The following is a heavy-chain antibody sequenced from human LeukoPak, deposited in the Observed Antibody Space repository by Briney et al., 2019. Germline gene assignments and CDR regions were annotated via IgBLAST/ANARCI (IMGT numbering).Heavy chain of an antibody. CDR2: VSSSSSYI. J-gene: IGHJ6*03. V-gene: IGHV3-21*01. Sequence: GGSLRLSCAASGFTFSSYSMNWVRQAPGKGLEWVSSVSSSSSYIYYADSVKGRFTISRDNAKNSLYLQMNSLRAEDTAVYYCARKCRDGYNYGFYYYYYMDVWGKGTTVTVSS. CDR3: ARKCRDGYNYGFYYYYYMDV. CDR1: GFTFSSYS. D-gene: IGHD5-24*01.